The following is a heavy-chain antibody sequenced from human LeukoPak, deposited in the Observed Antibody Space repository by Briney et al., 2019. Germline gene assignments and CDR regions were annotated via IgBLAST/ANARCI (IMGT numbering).Heavy chain of an antibody. D-gene: IGHD1-14*01. J-gene: IGHJ3*02. CDR2: IYSGGST. Sequence: GGSLRLSCAASGFSVSSNYMSWVRQAPGKGLEWVSVIYSGGSTYYADSVKGRFTIFRDNSKNTLFLQMDSLRAEDTAVYYCARDMSPWESRNPDAFDIWGQGTMVTVSS. CDR3: ARDMSPWESRNPDAFDI. CDR1: GFSVSSNY. V-gene: IGHV3-53*01.